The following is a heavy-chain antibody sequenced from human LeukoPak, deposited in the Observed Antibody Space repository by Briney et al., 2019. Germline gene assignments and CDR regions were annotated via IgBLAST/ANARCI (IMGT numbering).Heavy chain of an antibody. D-gene: IGHD2-2*01. CDR3: ATFGRYCSSTSCRFFDFDY. Sequence: ASVKVSCKVSGYTLTELSMHWVRQAPGKGLEGMGGFDPEDGETIYAQKFQGRVTMTEDTSTDTAYMELSSLRSEDTAVYYCATFGRYCSSTSCRFFDFDYWGQGTLVTVSS. J-gene: IGHJ4*02. CDR2: FDPEDGET. V-gene: IGHV1-24*01. CDR1: GYTLTELS.